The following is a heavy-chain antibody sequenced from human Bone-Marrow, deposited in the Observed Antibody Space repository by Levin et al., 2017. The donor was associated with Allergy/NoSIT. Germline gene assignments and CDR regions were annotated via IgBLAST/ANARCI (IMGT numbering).Heavy chain of an antibody. J-gene: IGHJ6*02. CDR3: TKNNMDV. D-gene: IGHD1/OR15-1a*01. V-gene: IGHV3-9*01. CDR2: ISWNSVAI. CDR1: GFAFDEKV. Sequence: GGSLRLSCAASGFAFDEKVMHWVRQAPGKGLEWVSSISWNSVAIGYADSVKGRFTISRDNAKKSLYLEMNTLRPEDTALYYCTKNNMDVWGQGTTVTVSS.